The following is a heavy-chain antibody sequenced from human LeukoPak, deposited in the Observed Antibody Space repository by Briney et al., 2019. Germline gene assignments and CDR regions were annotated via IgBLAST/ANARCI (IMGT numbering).Heavy chain of an antibody. CDR3: ARRRASGFGELLDY. D-gene: IGHD3-10*01. CDR1: GDSISSDY. CDR2: IYNSGST. Sequence: SETLSLTCTVSGDSISSDYWSWIRQPPGKGLEWIGYIYNSGSTNYNPSLKSRVTISVDTSENQFSLKLYSVTAADTAIYYCARRRASGFGELLDYWGQGILVTVSS. J-gene: IGHJ4*02. V-gene: IGHV4-59*08.